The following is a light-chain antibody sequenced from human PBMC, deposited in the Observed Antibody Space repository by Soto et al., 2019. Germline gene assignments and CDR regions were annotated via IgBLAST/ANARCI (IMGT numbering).Light chain of an antibody. Sequence: ALTQPRSVSGSPGQSVTISCTGTISDVAGYNYVSWYQHHPGKAPKLLISDVTKRPSWVPDRFSGSKSGSTASLTISELQAEDEADYYCSSYAGSNNLVFGGGTKVTVL. CDR2: DVT. J-gene: IGLJ2*01. CDR3: SSYAGSNNLV. V-gene: IGLV2-11*01. CDR1: ISDVAGYNY.